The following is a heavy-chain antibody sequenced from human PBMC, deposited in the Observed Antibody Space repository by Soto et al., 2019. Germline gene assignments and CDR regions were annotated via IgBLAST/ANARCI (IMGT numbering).Heavy chain of an antibody. J-gene: IGHJ6*02. Sequence: HPGGSLRLSCAASGFTFSSYGMHWVRQAPGKGLEWVAVISYDGSNKYYADSVKGRFTISRDNSKNTLYLQMNSLRAEDTAVYYCARVAELAAAGTYYYGMDVWGQGTTVTVSS. V-gene: IGHV3-30*03. CDR1: GFTFSSYG. CDR3: ARVAELAAAGTYYYGMDV. D-gene: IGHD6-13*01. CDR2: ISYDGSNK.